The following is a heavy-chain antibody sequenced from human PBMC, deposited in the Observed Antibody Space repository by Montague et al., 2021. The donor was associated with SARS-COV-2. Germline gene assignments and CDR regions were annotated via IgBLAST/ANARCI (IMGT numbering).Heavy chain of an antibody. CDR2: ITGGGGTT. V-gene: IGHV3-23*01. J-gene: IGHJ3*01. Sequence: SLRLSCAASGFTFSSYAMSWVRQAPGKGLEWVSAITGGGGTTSYADSVKGRFTISRDNSKDTLYLQMGSLRADDTAVYYCAKATLWGQGTMVTVSS. CDR1: GFTFSSYA. CDR3: AKATL.